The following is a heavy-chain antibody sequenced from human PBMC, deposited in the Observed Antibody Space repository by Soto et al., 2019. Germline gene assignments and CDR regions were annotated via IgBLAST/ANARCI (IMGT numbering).Heavy chain of an antibody. CDR3: ARGGHDYGGKPTPGYYYYGMDV. CDR1: GDSVSSNSAA. V-gene: IGHV6-1*01. D-gene: IGHD4-17*01. Sequence: TLSLTCAISGDSVSSNSAAWNWIRQSPSRGLEWLGRTYYRSKWYNDYAVSVKSRITINPDTSKNQFSLQLNSVTPEDTAVYYCARGGHDYGGKPTPGYYYYGMDVWGQGTTVTVSS. J-gene: IGHJ6*02. CDR2: TYYRSKWYN.